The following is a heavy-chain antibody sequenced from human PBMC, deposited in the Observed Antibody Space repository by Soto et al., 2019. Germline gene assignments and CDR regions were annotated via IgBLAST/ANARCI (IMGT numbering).Heavy chain of an antibody. J-gene: IGHJ6*02. CDR2: IYPADSDT. CDR3: ARGDRYYYYYYGMDV. Sequence: EVQLVQSGAEVKKPGESLKISCKVSGYSFTPHWIGWVRKMPGKGLEWMGIIYPADSDTRYSPSFQGQVTISADKSISTAYLQWSSLKASDTAMYYCARGDRYYYYYYGMDVWGQGTTVTVSS. V-gene: IGHV5-51*03. D-gene: IGHD3-16*01. CDR1: GYSFTPHW.